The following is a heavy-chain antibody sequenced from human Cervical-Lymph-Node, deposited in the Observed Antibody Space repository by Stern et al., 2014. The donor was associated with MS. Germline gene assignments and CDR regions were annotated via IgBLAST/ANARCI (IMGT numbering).Heavy chain of an antibody. CDR2: ISSDGSTT. D-gene: IGHD2/OR15-2a*01. V-gene: IGHV3-23*04. CDR1: GFTFANHA. CDR3: ARAGPYFLDY. Sequence: EVQLVESGGDLVQPGGSLRLSCAASGFTFANHAMSWVRQAPGKGLECVSSISSDGSTTLHTDSVKGRFTLSRDNSKDKLFLQLSSLRAEDTAIYYCARAGPYFLDYWGQGTLVTVSS. J-gene: IGHJ4*02.